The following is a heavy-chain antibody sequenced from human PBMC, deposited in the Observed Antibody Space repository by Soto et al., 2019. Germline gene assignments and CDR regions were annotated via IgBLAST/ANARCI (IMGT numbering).Heavy chain of an antibody. CDR3: ARGVGYSDSSGYPFDY. Sequence: VQLVQSGAEVKRPGASVKISCKASGDTLSTYYMHWARQAPGQGLEWMGIINPRSGKTNYPQKFQGRVTMTRDTSTTTVDRELSTLRSEDTAMYYCARGVGYSDSSGYPFDYWGQGTLVTVSS. CDR1: GDTLSTYY. D-gene: IGHD3-22*01. J-gene: IGHJ4*02. V-gene: IGHV1-46*03. CDR2: INPRSGKT.